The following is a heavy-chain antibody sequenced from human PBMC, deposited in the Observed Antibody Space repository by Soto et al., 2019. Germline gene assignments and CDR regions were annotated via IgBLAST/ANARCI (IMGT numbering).Heavy chain of an antibody. CDR3: ARGDIVLMVYASYYYYGMDV. D-gene: IGHD2-8*01. CDR2: INAGNGNT. V-gene: IGHV1-3*01. Sequence: ASVKVSCKASGYTFTSYAMHWVRQAPGQRLEWMGWINAGNGNTKYSQKFQGRVTITRDTSASTAYMELSSLRSEDTAVYYCARGDIVLMVYASYYYYGMDVWGQGTTVTVSS. CDR1: GYTFTSYA. J-gene: IGHJ6*02.